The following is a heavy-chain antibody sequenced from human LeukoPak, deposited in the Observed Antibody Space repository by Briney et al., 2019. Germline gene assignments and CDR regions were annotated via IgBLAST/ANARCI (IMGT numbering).Heavy chain of an antibody. V-gene: IGHV3-23*01. CDR3: AKLPVTPSAWFDP. Sequence: GGSLRLSCTASGFTFSSYGMSWVRQAPGKGLEWVSVISDSGGSTYYADSVKGRFTISRDNSKNTLYLQMNSLRVEDTAVYYCAKLPVTPSAWFDPWGQGTLVTVSS. D-gene: IGHD2-15*01. CDR1: GFTFSSYG. J-gene: IGHJ5*02. CDR2: ISDSGGST.